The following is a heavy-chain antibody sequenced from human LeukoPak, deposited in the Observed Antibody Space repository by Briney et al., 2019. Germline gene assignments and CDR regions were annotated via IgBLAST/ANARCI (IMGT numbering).Heavy chain of an antibody. D-gene: IGHD1-26*01. CDR1: GFTFSSYS. J-gene: IGHJ3*02. CDR3: ARGSEYSGTPGAFDI. CDR2: ISSSSSYI. Sequence: GGSLRLSCAASGFTFSSYSMNWVRQAPGKGLEWVSSISSSSSYIYYADSVKGRFTISRDNAKNSLYLQMNGLRAEDTAVYYCARGSEYSGTPGAFDIWGQGTMVTVSS. V-gene: IGHV3-21*01.